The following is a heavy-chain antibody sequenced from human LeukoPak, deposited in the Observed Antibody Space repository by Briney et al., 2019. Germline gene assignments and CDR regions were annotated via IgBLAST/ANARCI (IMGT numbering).Heavy chain of an antibody. CDR2: IYYSGST. D-gene: IGHD3-22*01. V-gene: IGHV4-39*07. Sequence: SETLSLTCTVSGGSIISSYYWGWIRQPPGKGLEWIGSIYYSGSTYYNPSLKSRVTISVDTSKNQFSLKLSSVTAADTAVYYCARGYYYDSSGSHHAFDIWGQGTMVTVSS. CDR1: GGSIISSYY. CDR3: ARGYYYDSSGSHHAFDI. J-gene: IGHJ3*02.